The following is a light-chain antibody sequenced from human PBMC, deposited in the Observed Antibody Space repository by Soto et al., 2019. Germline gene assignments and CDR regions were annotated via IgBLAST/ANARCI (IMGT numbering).Light chain of an antibody. Sequence: EIVMTRSPATLSVSTVGRATPCCMASQSVSSNLAWYQQKHGQSPRLLIYGATTRATVIAARFSGSRSGAKFTLTIIKLQAEDFVVDCCQQYNIRPRRFGQGTKVDIK. CDR2: GAT. CDR1: QSVSSN. J-gene: IGKJ1*01. V-gene: IGKV3-15*01. CDR3: QQYNIRPRR.